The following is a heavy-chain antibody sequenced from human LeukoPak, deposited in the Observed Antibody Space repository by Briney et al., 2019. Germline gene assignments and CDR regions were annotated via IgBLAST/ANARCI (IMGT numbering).Heavy chain of an antibody. V-gene: IGHV3-48*04. CDR1: GFTFSSYS. Sequence: GGSLRPSCAASGFTFSSYSMNWVRQAPGKGLEWVSYISSSGSTIYYADSVKGRFTISRDNAKNSLYLQMNSLRVEDTAVYYCAKDRGWFEYDYWGQGNLVTVSS. CDR2: ISSSGSTI. CDR3: AKDRGWFEYDY. J-gene: IGHJ4*02. D-gene: IGHD6-19*01.